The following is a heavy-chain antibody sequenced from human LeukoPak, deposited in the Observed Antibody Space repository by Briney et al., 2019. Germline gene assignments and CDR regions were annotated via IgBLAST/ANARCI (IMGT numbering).Heavy chain of an antibody. J-gene: IGHJ4*02. V-gene: IGHV3-30*18. CDR2: ISYDGINK. CDR3: AKDTRDDHHSDY. D-gene: IGHD1-14*01. CDR1: GFTFSAYG. Sequence: HPGGSLRLSCAVSGFTFSAYGMHWVRQAPGKGLEWVAIISYDGINKYYPDSVKGRFTISRDNSENTLYLQMNSLRAEDTAVYYCAKDTRDDHHSDYWGQGTLVTVSS.